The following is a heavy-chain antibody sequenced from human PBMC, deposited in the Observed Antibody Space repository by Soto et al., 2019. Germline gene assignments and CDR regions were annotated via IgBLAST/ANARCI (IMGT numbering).Heavy chain of an antibody. Sequence: QVQLQQWGAGLLKHSETLSLTCAVYGGSFSGYYWSWIRQPPGKGLDWIGVINHSGSTNYNPSLKILVTISVDTSKNQFSLTLSAVTAADTAVHYCPGGPTKPYQLSLSYFEYWGQGTLVTVSS. J-gene: IGHJ4*02. CDR2: INHSGST. D-gene: IGHD2-2*01. CDR3: PGGPTKPYQLSLSYFEY. CDR1: GGSFSGYY. V-gene: IGHV4-34*01.